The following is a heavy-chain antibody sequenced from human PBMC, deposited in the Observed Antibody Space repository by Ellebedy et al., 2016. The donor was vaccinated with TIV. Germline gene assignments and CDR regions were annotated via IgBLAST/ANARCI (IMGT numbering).Heavy chain of an antibody. CDR3: ATWGAGQVDDALDI. CDR1: GFTFSTHY. J-gene: IGHJ3*02. CDR2: SHPSGSDT. D-gene: IGHD2-15*01. V-gene: IGHV1-46*03. Sequence: ASVKVSXXTSGFTFSTHYIHWVRQAPGQGPEWMGISHPSGSDTNYAQQFQGRVTMTRDTSTSTVYMDLSSLRSDDTAVYYCATWGAGQVDDALDIWGQGTMVTVSS.